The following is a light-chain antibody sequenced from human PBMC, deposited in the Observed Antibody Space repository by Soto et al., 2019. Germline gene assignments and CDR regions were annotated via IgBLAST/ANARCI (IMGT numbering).Light chain of an antibody. V-gene: IGKV1-8*01. CDR2: AAS. J-gene: IGKJ4*01. Sequence: IRMTQSPSSFSASTGDRVTITCRASQGISSYLAWYQQKPGKAPKLLIYAASTLQSGVPSRFSGSGSGTDFTLTIRCLQSEDFATYYCQQYYSYPPLTFGGGTKVEIK. CDR3: QQYYSYPPLT. CDR1: QGISSY.